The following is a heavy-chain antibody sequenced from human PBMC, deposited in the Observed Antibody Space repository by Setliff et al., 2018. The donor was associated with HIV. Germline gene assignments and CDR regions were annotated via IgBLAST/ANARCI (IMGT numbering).Heavy chain of an antibody. J-gene: IGHJ6*03. V-gene: IGHV4-34*01. CDR3: ARAPPPSIYLDYYYYMDV. Sequence: PSETLSLTCAVFDGSRSGIHWSWIRQPPGKGLEWIAEINFGGGTNHNPSLKSRVTISVDTSKSHVSLMLRSVTAADTAVYYCARAPPPSIYLDYYYYMDVWGKGTTVTVSS. CDR2: INFGGGT. CDR1: DGSRSGIH. D-gene: IGHD6-6*01.